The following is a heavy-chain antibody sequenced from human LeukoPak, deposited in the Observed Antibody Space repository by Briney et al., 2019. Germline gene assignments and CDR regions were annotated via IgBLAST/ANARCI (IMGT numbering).Heavy chain of an antibody. CDR3: TTLTQSVPAAQLGNDY. J-gene: IGHJ4*02. V-gene: IGHV3-15*01. D-gene: IGHD2-2*01. CDR2: IKSKTDGGTT. Sequence: GGSLRLSCAASGFTFSNAWMSWVRQAPGKGLEWVGRIKSKTDGGTTDYAAPVKGRFTISRDDSENTLCLQMNSLKTEDTAVYYCTTLTQSVPAAQLGNDYWGQGTLVTVSS. CDR1: GFTFSNAW.